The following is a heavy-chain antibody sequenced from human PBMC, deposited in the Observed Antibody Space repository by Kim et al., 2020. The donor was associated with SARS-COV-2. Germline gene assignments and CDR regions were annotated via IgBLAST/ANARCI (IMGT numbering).Heavy chain of an antibody. Sequence: GGTTYYADSLKDRFTSSRDNSKNTMYLQMSSLRLEDTAVYYCVRGTGDWGQGTLVTVSS. V-gene: IGHV3-64*03. CDR2: GGTT. J-gene: IGHJ4*02. CDR3: VRGTGD. D-gene: IGHD3-16*01.